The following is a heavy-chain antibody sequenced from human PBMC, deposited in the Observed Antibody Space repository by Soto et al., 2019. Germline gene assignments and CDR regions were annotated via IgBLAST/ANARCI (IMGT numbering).Heavy chain of an antibody. CDR3: ARDGGGGYSLPRPFDY. V-gene: IGHV4-59*01. Sequence: LSLTCTVSGASISSYYWSWIRQPPGKGLEWIGYIYYSGSTNYNPSLKSRVTISADTSKNQLSLKLSSVTAADTAVYYCARDGGGGYSLPRPFDYWGQGTLVTVSS. D-gene: IGHD5-12*01. CDR1: GASISSYY. J-gene: IGHJ4*02. CDR2: IYYSGST.